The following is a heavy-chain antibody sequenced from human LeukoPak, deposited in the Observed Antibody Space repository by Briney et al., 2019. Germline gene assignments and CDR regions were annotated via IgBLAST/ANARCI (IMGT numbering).Heavy chain of an antibody. CDR3: AKDLDYGGNDY. Sequence: PGGSLRLSCAASGFTFSSYAMSWVRQAPGKGLEWVSAISGSGGSTYYADSVKGRITIYRDNSKYTLYLQMNSLRAEDTAVYYCAKDLDYGGNDYWGQGTLVTVSS. CDR2: ISGSGGST. D-gene: IGHD4-23*01. J-gene: IGHJ4*02. V-gene: IGHV3-23*01. CDR1: GFTFSSYA.